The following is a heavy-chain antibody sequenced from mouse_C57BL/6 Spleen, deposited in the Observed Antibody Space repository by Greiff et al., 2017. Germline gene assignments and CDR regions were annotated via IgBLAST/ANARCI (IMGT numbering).Heavy chain of an antibody. CDR1: GFTFSSYG. V-gene: IGHV5-6*01. CDR3: ARLFYYDYDVRYFDV. D-gene: IGHD2-4*01. J-gene: IGHJ1*03. CDR2: ISSGGSYI. Sequence: EVKLVESGGDLVKPGGSLKLSCAASGFTFSSYGMSWVRPTPDKRLAWVATISSGGSYIYYPDSVKGRFTISRDNAKNTLYLQMSSLKSEDTAMFYCARLFYYDYDVRYFDVWGTGTTVTVSA.